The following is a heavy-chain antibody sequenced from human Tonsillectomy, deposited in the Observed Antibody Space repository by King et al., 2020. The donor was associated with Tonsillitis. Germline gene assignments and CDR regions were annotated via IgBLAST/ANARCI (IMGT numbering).Heavy chain of an antibody. CDR2: ISYDGSNK. Sequence: QLVQSGGGVVQPGRSLRLSCAASGFTFSSYAMHWVRQAPGKGLEWVAVISYDGSNKYYADSVKGRFTISRDNSKNTLYLQMNSLRAEDTAVYYCARELYCSGGSCYELGFDYWGQGTLVTVSS. CDR1: GFTFSSYA. CDR3: ARELYCSGGSCYELGFDY. V-gene: IGHV3-30-3*01. D-gene: IGHD2-15*01. J-gene: IGHJ4*02.